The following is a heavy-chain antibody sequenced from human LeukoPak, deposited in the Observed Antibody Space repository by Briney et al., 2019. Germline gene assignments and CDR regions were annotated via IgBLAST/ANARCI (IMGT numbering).Heavy chain of an antibody. CDR3: ARLASLSTIAHRGRTWVDP. Sequence: ASVKVSCKASGYTFTGYYMHWVRQAPGQGLEWMGWINPNSGGTNYAQKLQGRVTMTTDTSTSTAYMELKSLRSDDTAVYYCARLASLSTIAHRGRTWVDPWGQGTLVTVSS. J-gene: IGHJ5*02. D-gene: IGHD4/OR15-4a*01. V-gene: IGHV1-2*02. CDR2: INPNSGGT. CDR1: GYTFTGYY.